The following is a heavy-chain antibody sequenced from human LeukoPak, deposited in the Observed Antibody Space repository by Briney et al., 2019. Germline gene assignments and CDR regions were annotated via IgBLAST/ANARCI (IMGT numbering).Heavy chain of an antibody. J-gene: IGHJ4*02. CDR1: GYTFTSYY. D-gene: IGHD4-17*01. CDR3: ARPSYGDYPYY. Sequence: GASVKVSCKASGYTFTSYYMHWVRQAPGQGLEWMGIINPSGGSTSYAQKFQGRVTMTRDTSTSTVYMELSSLGSEDTAVYYCARPSYGDYPYYWVQGTLVTVSS. V-gene: IGHV1-46*01. CDR2: INPSGGST.